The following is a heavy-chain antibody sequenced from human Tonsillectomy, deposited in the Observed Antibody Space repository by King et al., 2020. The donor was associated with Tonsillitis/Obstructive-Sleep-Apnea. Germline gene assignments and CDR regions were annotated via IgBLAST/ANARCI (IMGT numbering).Heavy chain of an antibody. D-gene: IGHD3-10*01. CDR3: ARDPSYYGSGSYYNRGSAFDI. J-gene: IGHJ3*02. V-gene: IGHV3-30*04. CDR2: ISYDGSNK. Sequence: VQLVESGGGVVQPERSLRLSCAASGFTFSTYAMHWVRQAPGKGLEWVAVISYDGSNKYYADSVKGRFTISRDNSKNTLYLQMNSLRAEDTAVYYCARDPSYYGSGSYYNRGSAFDIWGQGTMVTVSS. CDR1: GFTFSTYA.